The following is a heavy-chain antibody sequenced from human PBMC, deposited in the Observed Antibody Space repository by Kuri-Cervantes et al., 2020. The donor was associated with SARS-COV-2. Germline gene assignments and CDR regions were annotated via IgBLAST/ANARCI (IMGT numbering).Heavy chain of an antibody. V-gene: IGHV4-59*01. Sequence: SETLSLTCTVSGGSINSYYWNWIRQPPGKGLEWIGYISSSGSTNYNPSLKSRVTMSVDTSKNQFSLKLSSVTAADTAVYYCARGGGYDYPHYWGQGTLVTVSS. CDR2: ISSSGST. CDR1: GGSINSYY. J-gene: IGHJ4*02. D-gene: IGHD3-16*01. CDR3: ARGGGYDYPHY.